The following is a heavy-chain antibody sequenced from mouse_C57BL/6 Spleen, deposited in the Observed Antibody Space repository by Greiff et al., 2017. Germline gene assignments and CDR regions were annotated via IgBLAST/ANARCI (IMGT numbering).Heavy chain of an antibody. V-gene: IGHV5-9*01. CDR3: ARHRYYGSSYVKFAY. D-gene: IGHD1-1*01. CDR2: ISGGGGNT. J-gene: IGHJ3*01. Sequence: DVHLVESGGGLVKPGGSLKLSCAASGFTFSSYTMSWVRQTPEKRLEWVATISGGGGNTYYPDSVKGRFTISRDNAKNTLYLQMSSLRSEDTALYYCARHRYYGSSYVKFAYWGQGTLVTVSA. CDR1: GFTFSSYT.